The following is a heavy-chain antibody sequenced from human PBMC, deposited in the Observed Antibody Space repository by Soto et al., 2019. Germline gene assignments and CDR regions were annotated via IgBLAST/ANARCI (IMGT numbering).Heavy chain of an antibody. Sequence: EVQILQSGGGLEQPGGSLRLSCAASGFTFSNYAMGWIRQAPGKGLEWVSTIRETGNTYYADSVRGRFATSRDNSENTLYLQMSSLRAADTAVYYCAKQQMGVIRALDYWGQGTLVTVSS. J-gene: IGHJ4*02. CDR2: IRETGNT. CDR3: AKQQMGVIRALDY. CDR1: GFTFSNYA. V-gene: IGHV3-23*01. D-gene: IGHD1-26*01.